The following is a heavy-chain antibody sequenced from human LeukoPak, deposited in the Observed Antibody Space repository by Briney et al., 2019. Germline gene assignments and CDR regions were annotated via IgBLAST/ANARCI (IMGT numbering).Heavy chain of an antibody. CDR3: ARMFRSSWYINWFDP. D-gene: IGHD6-13*01. J-gene: IGHJ5*02. CDR2: INYSGST. Sequence: PSETLSLTCTVSGGSISSYYWSWIRQPPGTGLEWIGYINYSGSTNYNPSLKSRLTISVDTSKNQFSLKLDFVTAADTAMYYCARMFRSSWYINWFDPWGQGTLVTVSS. CDR1: GGSISSYY. V-gene: IGHV4-59*08.